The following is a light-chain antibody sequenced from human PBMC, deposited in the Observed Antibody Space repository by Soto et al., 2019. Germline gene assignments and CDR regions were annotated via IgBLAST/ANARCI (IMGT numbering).Light chain of an antibody. CDR3: SSYAGSNYV. V-gene: IGLV2-8*01. CDR2: EVS. Sequence: QSALTQPPSASGSPGQSVTISCTGTSGDVGGYNYVSWYQQHPGKAPKLIIYEVSQRPSGVPDRFSGSKSGNTASLTVSGLQAEDEADYYCSSYAGSNYVFGTGTKVTVL. CDR1: SGDVGGYNY. J-gene: IGLJ1*01.